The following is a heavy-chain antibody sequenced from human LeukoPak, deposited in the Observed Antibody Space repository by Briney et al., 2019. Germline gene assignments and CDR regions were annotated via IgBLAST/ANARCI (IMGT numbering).Heavy chain of an antibody. D-gene: IGHD1-26*01. CDR2: IWYDGSNK. CDR3: AEDPSLDSGSYWVNWFDP. J-gene: IGHJ5*02. Sequence: PGGSLRLSCAASGFTFSSYGMHWVRQAPGKGLEWVAVIWYDGSNKYYADSVKGRFTISRDNSKNTLYLQMNSLRAEDTAEYYCAEDPSLDSGSYWVNWFDPWGQGTLVTVSS. CDR1: GFTFSSYG. V-gene: IGHV3-33*06.